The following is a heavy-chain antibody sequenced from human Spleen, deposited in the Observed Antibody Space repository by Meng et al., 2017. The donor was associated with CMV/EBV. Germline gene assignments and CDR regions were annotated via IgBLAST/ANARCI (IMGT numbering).Heavy chain of an antibody. CDR1: GFTFSSYS. CDR3: AREERGYSFDY. D-gene: IGHD5-18*01. CDR2: ISSSSSYI. V-gene: IGHV3-21*01. Sequence: GGSLRLSCAASGFTFSSYSMNWVRQAPGKGLEWVSSISSSSSYIFYADSVKGRFTISRDNAKNSLYLQMNSLRAEDTAVYYCAREERGYSFDYWGQGTLVTVSS. J-gene: IGHJ4*02.